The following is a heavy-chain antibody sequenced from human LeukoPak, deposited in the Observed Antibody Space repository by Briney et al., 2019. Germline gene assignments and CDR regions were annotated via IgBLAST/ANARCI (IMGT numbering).Heavy chain of an antibody. V-gene: IGHV1-69*04. D-gene: IGHD3-10*01. CDR2: IIPILGIA. CDR3: ARDRGITMVRGVKSNSFDY. CDR1: GGTFSSYT. Sequence: SVKVSCKASGGTFSSYTISWVRQAPGQGLEWMGRIIPILGIANYAQKFQGRVTITAGKSTSTAYMELSSLRSEDTAVYYCARDRGITMVRGVKSNSFDYWGQGTLVTVSS. J-gene: IGHJ4*02.